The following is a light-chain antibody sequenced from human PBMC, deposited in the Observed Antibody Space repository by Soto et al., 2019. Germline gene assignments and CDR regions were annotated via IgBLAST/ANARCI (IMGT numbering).Light chain of an antibody. J-gene: IGKJ4*01. Sequence: EIVLTQSPGTLSLSPGERATLSCRASQSLSSSYLAWYQQKPGQAPRLLMYGVSSRATGIPDRFSGSGSGTYFTLTTGRLETEDFAVDYCQQYDSSTLTFGGGAMVEIK. CDR1: QSLSSSY. CDR2: GVS. V-gene: IGKV3-20*01. CDR3: QQYDSSTLT.